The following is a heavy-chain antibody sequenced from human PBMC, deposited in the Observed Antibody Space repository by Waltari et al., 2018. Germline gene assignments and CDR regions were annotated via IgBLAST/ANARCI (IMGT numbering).Heavy chain of an antibody. CDR2: IYYTGRP. J-gene: IGHJ4*02. CDR3: ASNSTFFSHFAS. Sequence: QLQLQESGAGLVKPSETLSLTCSVSGDSIRSGHYYWSWIRQPPGKGLEWIGSIYYTGRPSYNPSRKSRLTLSADISRNHISLSLASVTAADTAVYFCASNSTFFSHFASWGRGTLVVVSS. V-gene: IGHV4-39*02. CDR1: GDSIRSGHYY.